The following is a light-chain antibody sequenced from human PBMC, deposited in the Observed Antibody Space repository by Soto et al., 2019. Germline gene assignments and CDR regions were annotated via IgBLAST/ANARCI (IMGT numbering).Light chain of an antibody. Sequence: EIAMTQSPVTLSASPGERVTLSCRASQSVNINLAWYQQRPGQAPRVLIYGASNRASGFPDRFSGSGSGTDFTLTISSLEPDDFALYYCQQYKDWPPLTFGGGTRVEIK. CDR3: QQYKDWPPLT. J-gene: IGKJ4*01. CDR2: GAS. CDR1: QSVNIN. V-gene: IGKV3D-15*01.